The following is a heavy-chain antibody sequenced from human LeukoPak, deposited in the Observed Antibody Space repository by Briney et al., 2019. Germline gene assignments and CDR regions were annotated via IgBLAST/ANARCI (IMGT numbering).Heavy chain of an antibody. Sequence: PGGSLRLSCAASGFTFSSYGMYWVRQAPGKGLEWMSYISGLSSTIYYADSVKGRFTISRDNAKNSLYLQMNSLRAEDTAVYYCARDSIQYRRYYYGMDVWGQGTTVTVSS. CDR2: ISGLSSTI. CDR1: GFTFSSYG. D-gene: IGHD2-2*01. V-gene: IGHV3-48*04. CDR3: ARDSIQYRRYYYGMDV. J-gene: IGHJ6*02.